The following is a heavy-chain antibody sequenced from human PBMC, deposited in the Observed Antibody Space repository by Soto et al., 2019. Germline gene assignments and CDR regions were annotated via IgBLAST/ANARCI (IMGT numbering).Heavy chain of an antibody. Sequence: QVQLVESGGGVVQPGRSLRLSCAASGFTFSSYGMHWVRQAPGKGLEWVAVIWYDGSNKYYADSVKGRFTISRDNSKNTLYLQMNSLRAEDTAVYYCARDRENLYGDYGASYYYGMDVWGQGTTVTVSS. CDR2: IWYDGSNK. J-gene: IGHJ6*02. V-gene: IGHV3-33*01. CDR3: ARDRENLYGDYGASYYYGMDV. D-gene: IGHD4-17*01. CDR1: GFTFSSYG.